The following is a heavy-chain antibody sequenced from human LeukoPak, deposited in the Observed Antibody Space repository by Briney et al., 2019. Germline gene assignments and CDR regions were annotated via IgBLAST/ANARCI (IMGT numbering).Heavy chain of an antibody. CDR2: TSSDLNVK. D-gene: IGHD3-22*01. CDR3: ARAAYDSSGYLTL. V-gene: IGHV3-30-3*01. J-gene: IGHJ4*02. CDR1: GFTFRNYV. Sequence: PGGSLRLSCAASGFTFRNYVIHWVRQAPGKGLEWVAVTSSDLNVKLYADSVKGRFTISRDNSKNTLFLQMNSLRAEDTAVYYCARAAYDSSGYLTLWGQGTLVTVSS.